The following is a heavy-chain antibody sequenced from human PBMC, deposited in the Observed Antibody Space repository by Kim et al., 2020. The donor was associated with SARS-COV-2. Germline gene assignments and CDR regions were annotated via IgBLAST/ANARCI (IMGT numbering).Heavy chain of an antibody. CDR3: ARVRCSGGSCYYYYGMDV. Sequence: SETLSLTCAVYGGSFSGYYWSWIRQPPGKGLEWIGEINHSGSTNYNPSLKSRVTISVDTSKNQFSLKLSSVTAADTAVYYCARVRCSGGSCYYYYGMDVWGQGTTVTVSS. D-gene: IGHD2-15*01. CDR2: INHSGST. J-gene: IGHJ6*02. V-gene: IGHV4-34*01. CDR1: GGSFSGYY.